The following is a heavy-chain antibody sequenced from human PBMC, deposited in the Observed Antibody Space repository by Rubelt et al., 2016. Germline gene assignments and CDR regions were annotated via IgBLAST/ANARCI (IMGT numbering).Heavy chain of an antibody. CDR1: GDSIRSSSYY. CDR3: ASRRSDSSGYYLDY. V-gene: IGHV4-39*01. J-gene: IGHJ4*02. Sequence: QLQLQESRPGLVKPSETLSLICSVSGDSIRSSSYYWGWIRQPPGKGLEWIGSMYFGGNTYYNPSCKSRVMLSVDMSNNQFALELTSVTAADTAVYYCASRRSDSSGYYLDYWGQGTLVTVSS. D-gene: IGHD3-22*01. CDR2: MYFGGNT.